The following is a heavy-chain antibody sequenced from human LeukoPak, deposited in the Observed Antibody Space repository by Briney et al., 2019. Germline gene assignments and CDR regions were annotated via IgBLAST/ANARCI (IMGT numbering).Heavy chain of an antibody. CDR1: GFTFTVYA. CDR2: INIHSNYI. V-gene: IGHV3-21*01. J-gene: IGHJ4*02. Sequence: PGGSLRLSCAASGFTFTVYAMVWVRQAPGKGLEWVSSINIHSNYIYYADSVKGRFTISRDNAKNSLSLQMNSLRAEDTAVYYCAREPSSNNFDYWGQGTLVTVSS. CDR3: AREPSSNNFDY. D-gene: IGHD4-11*01.